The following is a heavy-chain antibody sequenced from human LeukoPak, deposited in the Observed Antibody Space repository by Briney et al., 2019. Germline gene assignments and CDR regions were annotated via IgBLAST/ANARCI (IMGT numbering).Heavy chain of an antibody. CDR3: ARTYMTSARFDP. J-gene: IGHJ5*02. Sequence: SETLSLTCTVSGGSISSGGYYWSWIRQHPGKGLEWIGYIHYTGSTYYNASLKSRVTISVDTSKNQFSLKLSSVTAADTAVYYCARTYMTSARFDPWGQGTLVTVPS. D-gene: IGHD2-21*02. CDR2: IHYTGST. V-gene: IGHV4-31*03. CDR1: GGSISSGGYY.